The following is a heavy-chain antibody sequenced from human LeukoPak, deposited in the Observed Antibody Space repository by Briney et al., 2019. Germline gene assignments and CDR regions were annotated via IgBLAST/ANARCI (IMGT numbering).Heavy chain of an antibody. J-gene: IGHJ4*02. CDR3: AKKTPGILPFDY. V-gene: IGHV3-23*01. Sequence: PGGPLRLSCAVSGFTFSSTPITWVRQAPGKGLEWVSTSGTAGDTYYAAPVKGRFTISRDNSKDTVYLQMTSLRVEDAAVYFCAKKTPGILPFDYWGQGTLVTVSP. CDR2: SGTAGDT. D-gene: IGHD1-26*01. CDR1: GFTFSSTP.